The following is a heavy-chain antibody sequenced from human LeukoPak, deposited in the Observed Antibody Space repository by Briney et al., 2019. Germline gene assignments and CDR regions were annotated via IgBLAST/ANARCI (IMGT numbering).Heavy chain of an antibody. D-gene: IGHD1-26*01. V-gene: IGHV3-66*01. CDR1: GFIFSNYA. CDR3: ARDSQRAMRYSGFDY. Sequence: GGSLRLSCAASGFIFSNYAMSWVRQAPGKGLEWVSVIFSGGSTYYADSVKGRFTISRDNSKNTLYLQMNSLRAEDTAVYYCARDSQRAMRYSGFDYWGQGTLVTVSS. J-gene: IGHJ4*02. CDR2: IFSGGST.